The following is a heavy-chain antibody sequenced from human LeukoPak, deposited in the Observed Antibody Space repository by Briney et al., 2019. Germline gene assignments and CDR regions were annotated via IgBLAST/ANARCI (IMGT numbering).Heavy chain of an antibody. CDR2: IKQDGSEK. Sequence: GGSLRLSCAASGFTFSSYWMSWVRQAPGKGLEWVANIKQDGSEKYYVDSVKGRFTISRDNAKNSLYLQMNSLRAEDTAVYYCARGGQQLVPRYFDYWGQGTLVTVS. CDR3: ARGGQQLVPRYFDY. J-gene: IGHJ4*02. D-gene: IGHD6-13*01. V-gene: IGHV3-7*01. CDR1: GFTFSSYW.